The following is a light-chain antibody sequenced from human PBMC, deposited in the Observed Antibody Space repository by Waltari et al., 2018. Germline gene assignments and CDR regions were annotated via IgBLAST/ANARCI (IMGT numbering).Light chain of an antibody. V-gene: IGKV4-1*01. Sequence: SVLSRTNNRKYLGWYQQKPGQPPKLLISGASTREFGVPDRFSGSGSGTDFTLTISSLQAEDVALYYCQQCYTFPYTFGQGTKLELK. CDR1: SVLSRTNNRKY. CDR3: QQCYTFPYT. CDR2: GAS. J-gene: IGKJ2*01.